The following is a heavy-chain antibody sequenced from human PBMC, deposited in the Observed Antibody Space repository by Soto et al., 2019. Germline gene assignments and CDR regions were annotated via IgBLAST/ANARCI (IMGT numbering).Heavy chain of an antibody. V-gene: IGHV1-69*06. Sequence: SVKLSCKAAGDTYSIYPISCVLQTHRQWLDWMGGIIPIFGTANYAQKFQGRVTITADKSTSTAYMELSSLRSEDTAVYYCARDTYYYDSSGYYPPRGFDPWGQGTLVTVSS. CDR3: ARDTYYYDSSGYYPPRGFDP. CDR2: IIPIFGTA. D-gene: IGHD3-22*01. J-gene: IGHJ5*02. CDR1: GDTYSIYP.